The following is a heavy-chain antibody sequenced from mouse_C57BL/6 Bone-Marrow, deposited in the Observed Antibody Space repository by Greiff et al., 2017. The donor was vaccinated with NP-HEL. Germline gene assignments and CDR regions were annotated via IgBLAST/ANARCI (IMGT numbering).Heavy chain of an antibody. CDR2: INPSNGGT. Sequence: QVQLKQPGTELVKPGASVKLSCKASGYTFTSYWMHWVKQRPGQGLEWIGNINPSNGGTNYNEKFKSKATLTVDKSSSTAYMQLSSLTSEDAAVYYCAIEGKRDAMDYWGQGTSVTVSS. J-gene: IGHJ4*01. CDR1: GYTFTSYW. V-gene: IGHV1-53*01. CDR3: AIEGKRDAMDY.